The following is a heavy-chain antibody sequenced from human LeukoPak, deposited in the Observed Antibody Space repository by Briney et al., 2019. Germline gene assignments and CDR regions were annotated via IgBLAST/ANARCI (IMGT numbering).Heavy chain of an antibody. J-gene: IGHJ6*02. V-gene: IGHV3-21*01. CDR2: ISSSSSYI. Sequence: RGSLRLSCAASGFTFSSYSMNWVRQAPGKGLEWVSSISSSSSYIYYADSVKGRFTISRDNAKNSLYLQMNSLRAEDTAVYYCARAREQQLNGMDVWGQGTTVTVSS. CDR1: GFTFSSYS. CDR3: ARAREQQLNGMDV. D-gene: IGHD6-13*01.